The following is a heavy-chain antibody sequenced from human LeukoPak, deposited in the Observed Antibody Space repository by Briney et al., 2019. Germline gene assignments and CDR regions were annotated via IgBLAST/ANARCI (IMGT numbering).Heavy chain of an antibody. V-gene: IGHV1-8*03. J-gene: IGHJ4*02. Sequence: ASVKVSCKASGYTFTGYDINWVRQATGQGLEWMGWMNPNSGNTGYAQKFQGRVTITRNTSISTAYMELSSLRSEDTAVYYCATASPAAQLSFDYWGQGTLVTVSS. D-gene: IGHD6-13*01. CDR1: GYTFTGYD. CDR2: MNPNSGNT. CDR3: ATASPAAQLSFDY.